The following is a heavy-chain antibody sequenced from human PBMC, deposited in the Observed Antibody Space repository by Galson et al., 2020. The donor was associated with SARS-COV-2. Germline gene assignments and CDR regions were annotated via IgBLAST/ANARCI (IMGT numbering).Heavy chain of an antibody. CDR2: IHYSGST. CDR3: AGLVVVPAAMGVYYYYGMDV. V-gene: IGHV4-39*01. J-gene: IGHJ6*02. Sequence: SETLSLTCTVSGGFISSSSYDWGGIRQPPGKGLEWIGSIHYSGSTYYNQYLKSLVTISVDTSKNQFSLKLSSLTAADTAVYYCAGLVVVPAAMGVYYYYGMDVWGQGTTVTVSS. CDR1: GGFISSSSYD. D-gene: IGHD2-2*01.